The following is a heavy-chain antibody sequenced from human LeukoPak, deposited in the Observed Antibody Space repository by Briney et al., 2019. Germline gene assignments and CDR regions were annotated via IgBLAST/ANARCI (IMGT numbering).Heavy chain of an antibody. V-gene: IGHV1-69*13. CDR1: GGTFSSYA. D-gene: IGHD2-21*02. Sequence: SVKVSCKASGGTFSSYAISWVRQAPGQGLEWMGGIIPIFGTANYAQKFQGRVTITADESTSTAYMELSSLRSEDTAVYYCARDLRGLNYCGGDCYNWFDPWGQGTLVTVSS. CDR3: ARDLRGLNYCGGDCYNWFDP. CDR2: IIPIFGTA. J-gene: IGHJ5*02.